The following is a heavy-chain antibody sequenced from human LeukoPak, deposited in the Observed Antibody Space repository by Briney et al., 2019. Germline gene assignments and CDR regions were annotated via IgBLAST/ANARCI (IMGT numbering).Heavy chain of an antibody. Sequence: TASETLSLTCTVSGDSVRTSNSYWGWIRQPPGKGLEWIVSMYYSGNTYYNPSLKSRVTISVDTSKNQLSLRLSSVTAADTAVYYCARVLRVTMIVVVTPGILDYWGQGTLVTVSS. J-gene: IGHJ4*02. CDR2: MYYSGNT. CDR3: ARVLRVTMIVVVTPGILDY. V-gene: IGHV4-39*01. CDR1: GDSVRTSNSY. D-gene: IGHD3-22*01.